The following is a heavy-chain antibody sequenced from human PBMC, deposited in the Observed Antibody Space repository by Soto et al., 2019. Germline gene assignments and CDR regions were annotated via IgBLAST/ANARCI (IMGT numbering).Heavy chain of an antibody. Sequence: QVQLVESGGGVVQPGRSLRLSCAASGFTFSSYGMHWVRQAPGKGLEWVAVIWYDGSNKYYADSVKGRFTISRDNSKNTLYLQMNSLRAEDTAVYYCARYSGSYGALSYFDYCGQGTLVTVSS. J-gene: IGHJ4*02. V-gene: IGHV3-33*01. CDR3: ARYSGSYGALSYFDY. D-gene: IGHD1-26*01. CDR2: IWYDGSNK. CDR1: GFTFSSYG.